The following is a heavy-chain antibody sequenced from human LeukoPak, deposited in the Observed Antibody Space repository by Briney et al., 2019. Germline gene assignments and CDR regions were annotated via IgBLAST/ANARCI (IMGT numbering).Heavy chain of an antibody. CDR1: GYTFTSYY. Sequence: GASVKVSCKASGYTFTSYYMHWVRQAPGQGLEWMGIINPSGGSTSYAQKFQGRVTMTRDMSTSTVHMELSSLRSEDTAVYYCARAGMEDWFDPWGQGTLVTVSS. J-gene: IGHJ5*02. CDR2: INPSGGST. V-gene: IGHV1-46*01. CDR3: ARAGMEDWFDP. D-gene: IGHD6-13*01.